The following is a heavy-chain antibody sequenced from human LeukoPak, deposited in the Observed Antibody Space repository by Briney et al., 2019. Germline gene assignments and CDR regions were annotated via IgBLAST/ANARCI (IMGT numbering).Heavy chain of an antibody. CDR3: AKDLHIYGDETAGNDY. J-gene: IGHJ4*02. V-gene: IGHV3-30*18. CDR2: ISYDGSNK. D-gene: IGHD4-17*01. Sequence: GGSLRLSCAASGFTFSSYGMHWVRQAPGKGLGWVAVISYDGSNKYYADSVKGRFTISRDNSKNTLYLQMNSLRAEDTAVYYCAKDLHIYGDETAGNDYWGQGTLVTVSS. CDR1: GFTFSSYG.